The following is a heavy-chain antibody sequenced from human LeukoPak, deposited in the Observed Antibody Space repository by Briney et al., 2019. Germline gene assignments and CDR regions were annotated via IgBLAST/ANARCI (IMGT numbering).Heavy chain of an antibody. V-gene: IGHV3-30*02. CDR3: AKRGIRGGYYYYMDV. CDR1: GFTFSSYG. CDR2: IRYDGSNK. J-gene: IGHJ6*03. Sequence: SGGSLRLSCAASGFTFSSYGMHWVRQAPGKGLEWVAFIRYDGSNKYYADSVKGRFTISRDNSKNTLYLQMNSLRAGDTAVYYCAKRGIRGGYYYYMDVWGKGTTVTVSS. D-gene: IGHD3-16*01.